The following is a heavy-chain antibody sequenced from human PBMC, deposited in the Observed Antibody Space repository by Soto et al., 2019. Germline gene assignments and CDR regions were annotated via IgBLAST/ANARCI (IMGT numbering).Heavy chain of an antibody. D-gene: IGHD6-13*01. V-gene: IGHV3-7*01. CDR1: GFTFSSYW. Sequence: GGSLRLSCAASGFTFSSYWMSWVRQAPGKGLEWVANIKQDGSEKYYVDSVKGRFTISRDNAKNSLYLQMNSLRAEDTAVYYCARGGSSSWPDAFDSWGQGTMVTVSS. CDR2: IKQDGSEK. J-gene: IGHJ3*02. CDR3: ARGGSSSWPDAFDS.